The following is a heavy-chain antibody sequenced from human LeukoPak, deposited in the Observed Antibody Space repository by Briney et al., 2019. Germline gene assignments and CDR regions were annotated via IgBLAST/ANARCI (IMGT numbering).Heavy chain of an antibody. V-gene: IGHV1-24*01. D-gene: IGHD1-26*01. Sequence: ASVKVSCKVSGYTLTELSMHWVRQAPGKGLEWMGGFDPEDGETIYAQKFQGRVTMTEDTSTDTAYMELSSLRSEDTAVYYCARGRWGGSYYSFYYYYYMDVWGKGTTVTISS. CDR3: ARGRWGGSYYSFYYYYYMDV. CDR1: GYTLTELS. CDR2: FDPEDGET. J-gene: IGHJ6*03.